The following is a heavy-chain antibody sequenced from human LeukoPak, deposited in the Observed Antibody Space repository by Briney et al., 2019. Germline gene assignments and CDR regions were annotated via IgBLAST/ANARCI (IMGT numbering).Heavy chain of an antibody. V-gene: IGHV1-69*05. D-gene: IGHD3-3*01. CDR2: IIPIFGTA. CDR1: GGTFSSYA. CDR3: AREYDFWGGFDY. Sequence: SVKVSCKASGGTFSSYAISWVRQAPGQGLEWMGGIIPIFGTANYAQKFQGRVTITTDESTSTAYMELSSLGSEDTAVYYCAREYDFWGGFDYWGQGTLVTVSS. J-gene: IGHJ4*02.